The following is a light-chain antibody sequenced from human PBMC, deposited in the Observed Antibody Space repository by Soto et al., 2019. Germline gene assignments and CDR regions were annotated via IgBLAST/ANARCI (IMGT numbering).Light chain of an antibody. CDR3: QSYDSSLCGCV. V-gene: IGLV1-40*01. CDR2: GNS. CDR1: SSNIGAGYD. Sequence: QSVLTQPPSVSGAPGQRVTISCTGSSSNIGAGYDVHWYQQLPGTAPKLLIYGNSNRPSGVPDRFSGSKSGTSASLAITGVQAEVEADYYCQSYDSSLCGCVFGVGTLLTVL. J-gene: IGLJ3*02.